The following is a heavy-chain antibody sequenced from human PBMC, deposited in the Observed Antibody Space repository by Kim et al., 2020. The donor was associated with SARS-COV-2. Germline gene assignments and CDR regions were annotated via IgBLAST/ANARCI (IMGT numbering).Heavy chain of an antibody. Sequence: NPATKVRGGATITADKSTSTAYMELSSLRSEDTAVYYCARGSSGWYPMDVWGKGTTVTVSS. D-gene: IGHD6-19*01. J-gene: IGHJ6*03. CDR3: ARGSSGWYPMDV. V-gene: IGHV1-69*04.